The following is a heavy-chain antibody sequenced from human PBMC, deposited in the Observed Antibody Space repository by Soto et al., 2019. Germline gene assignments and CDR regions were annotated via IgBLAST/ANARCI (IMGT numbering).Heavy chain of an antibody. J-gene: IGHJ6*03. CDR1: GFTFSSYS. CDR3: AREWPRIPHHMDV. V-gene: IGHV3-48*01. CDR2: ISSSSSTI. Sequence: GGSLRLSCAASGFTFSSYSMNWVRQAPGKGLEWVSYISSSSSTIYYADSVKGRFTISRDNAKNSLYLQMNSLRAEDTAVYYCAREWPRIPHHMDVWGKGTTVTVSS. D-gene: IGHD2-15*01.